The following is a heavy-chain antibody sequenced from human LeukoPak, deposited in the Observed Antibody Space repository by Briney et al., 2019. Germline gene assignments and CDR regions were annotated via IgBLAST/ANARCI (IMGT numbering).Heavy chain of an antibody. CDR3: ARVGTWELQRVFDF. Sequence: TGGSLRLSCATFGFAFSDYWMTWVRQVPGKGLEWMANINREGNEKYYVDSVKGRFTISRDNAKNSVDLQMDSLRVEDTAVYYCARVGTWELQRVFDFWGQGTLVTVSS. J-gene: IGHJ4*02. CDR1: GFAFSDYW. D-gene: IGHD1-26*01. V-gene: IGHV3-7*01. CDR2: INREGNEK.